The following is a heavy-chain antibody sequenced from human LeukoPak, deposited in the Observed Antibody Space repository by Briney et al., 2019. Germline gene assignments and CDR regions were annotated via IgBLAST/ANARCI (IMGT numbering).Heavy chain of an antibody. D-gene: IGHD3-3*01. V-gene: IGHV3-43D*04. Sequence: GGSLRLSCVASRFAFDDYAMDWVRQPPGKGLEWVSFITWDGITTSYVDSVEGRFTISRDNSKNSLYPQLDSLRVEDSALYYCARSGHYGIDLWGQGTMVTVSS. CDR1: RFAFDDYA. J-gene: IGHJ3*01. CDR3: ARSGHYGIDL. CDR2: ITWDGITT.